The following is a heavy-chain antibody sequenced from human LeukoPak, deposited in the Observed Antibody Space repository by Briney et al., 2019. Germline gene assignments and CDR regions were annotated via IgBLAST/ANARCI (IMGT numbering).Heavy chain of an antibody. V-gene: IGHV3-23*01. CDR3: AKSRDRSNAIFGVANRVDL. Sequence: QAGGSLRLSCAASGFTFSNYAMAWVRQAPGKGLEWVSAISGNGGRTYSADSVQGRFTISRDNSKNTVYLQMDNLRAEDSAMCYCAKSRDRSNAIFGVANRVDLWGQGTLVTVSS. D-gene: IGHD3-3*01. CDR2: ISGNGGRT. J-gene: IGHJ4*02. CDR1: GFTFSNYA.